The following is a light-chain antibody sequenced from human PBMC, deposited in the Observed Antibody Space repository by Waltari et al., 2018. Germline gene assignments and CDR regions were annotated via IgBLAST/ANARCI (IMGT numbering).Light chain of an antibody. CDR3: QQRSNWLWT. CDR2: DAS. V-gene: IGKV3-11*01. Sequence: EIVLTQSPAPLSLSPGERATLSYRASQSVSSYLAWYQQKPGQAHRLLIYDASNRATGIPARFSGSGSGTDFNLTISSLEPEDFAVYYCQQRSNWLWTFGQGTKVEIK. J-gene: IGKJ1*01. CDR1: QSVSSY.